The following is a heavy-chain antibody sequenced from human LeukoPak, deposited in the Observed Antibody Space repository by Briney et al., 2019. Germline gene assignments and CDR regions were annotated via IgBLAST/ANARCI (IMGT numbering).Heavy chain of an antibody. CDR2: IYYSGST. D-gene: IGHD6-19*01. Sequence: SETLSLTCTVSGGSISSYYWSWIRQPPGKGLEWIGYIYYSGSTNYNPSLKSRVTISVDTSKNQFSLKLSSVTAADTAVYYCARLRQHSSSGWLNWFDPWGQGTLVTVSS. J-gene: IGHJ5*02. V-gene: IGHV4-59*01. CDR3: ARLRQHSSSGWLNWFDP. CDR1: GGSISSYY.